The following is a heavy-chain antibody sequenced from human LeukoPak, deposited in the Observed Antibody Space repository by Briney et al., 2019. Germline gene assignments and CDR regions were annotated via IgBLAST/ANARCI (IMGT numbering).Heavy chain of an antibody. CDR2: INPNSGGT. J-gene: IGHJ3*02. V-gene: IGHV1-2*02. CDR1: GYTFTGYY. D-gene: IGHD1-26*01. CDR3: ARLNRIVGATAYDAFDI. Sequence: ASVRVSCKASGYTFTGYYMHWVRQAPGQGLEWMGWINPNSGGTNYAQKFQGRVTMTRDTSISTAYMELSRLRSDDTAVYYCARLNRIVGATAYDAFDIWGQGTMVTVSS.